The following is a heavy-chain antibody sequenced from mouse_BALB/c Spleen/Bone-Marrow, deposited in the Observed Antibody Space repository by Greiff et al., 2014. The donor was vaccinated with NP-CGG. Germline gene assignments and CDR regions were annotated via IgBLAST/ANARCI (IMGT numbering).Heavy chain of an antibody. J-gene: IGHJ1*01. CDR1: GFSLTSYG. D-gene: IGHD2-3*01. Sequence: VKLMESXPGLVAPSQILSITCTVSGFSLTSYGVHWVRQPPGKGLEWLGVIWAGGSTNYNSALMSRLSISKDNSKSQVFLKMNSLQTDDTAMYYCARVYLWYFDVWGAGTTVTVSS. V-gene: IGHV2-9*02. CDR3: ARVYLWYFDV. CDR2: IWAGGST.